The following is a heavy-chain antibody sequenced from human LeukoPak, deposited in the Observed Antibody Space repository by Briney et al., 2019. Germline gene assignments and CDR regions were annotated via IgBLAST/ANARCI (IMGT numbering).Heavy chain of an antibody. Sequence: PSETLSLTCTVSGGSISSSSYYWGWLRQPPGTGLEWIGSIYYSGSAYYNPSLKSRVTISVDTSKNQFSLKLSSVTAADTAVYYCARHAGRYCSGGSCYGHYYYYYYMDVWGKGTTVTVSS. CDR3: ARHAGRYCSGGSCYGHYYYYYYMDV. V-gene: IGHV4-39*01. J-gene: IGHJ6*03. CDR2: IYYSGSA. CDR1: GGSISSSSYY. D-gene: IGHD2-15*01.